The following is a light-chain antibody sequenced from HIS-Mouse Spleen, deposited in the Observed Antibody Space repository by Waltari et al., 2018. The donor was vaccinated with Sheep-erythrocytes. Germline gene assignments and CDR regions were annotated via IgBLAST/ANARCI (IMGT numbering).Light chain of an antibody. CDR1: SSDVGGYNY. J-gene: IGLJ1*01. CDR3: CSYAGSYNHV. CDR2: DVS. V-gene: IGLV2-11*01. Sequence: QSALTQPRSVSGSPGQSVTISCTGTSSDVGGYNYVPWSHQHPGKAPKLMIYDVSKRPSGVPDRFSGSKSGNTTSLTISGLQAEDEADYYCCSYAGSYNHVFATGTKVTVL.